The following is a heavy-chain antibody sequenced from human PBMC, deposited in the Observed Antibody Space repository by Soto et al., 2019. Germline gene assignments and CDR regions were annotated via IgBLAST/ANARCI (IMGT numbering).Heavy chain of an antibody. CDR1: GGSFSGYY. CDR3: ARGLITGSHYSGGWYYYDS. Sequence: SETLSLTCAVYGGSFSGYYWSWIRQPPGKGLEWIGEINHSGSTNYNPSLKSRVTISVHTSNSQFSLELSSVTAADTAVYYCARGLITGSHYSGGWYYYDSWGQGTHDIVSS. CDR2: INHSGST. J-gene: IGHJ4*02. D-gene: IGHD6-19*01. V-gene: IGHV4-34*01.